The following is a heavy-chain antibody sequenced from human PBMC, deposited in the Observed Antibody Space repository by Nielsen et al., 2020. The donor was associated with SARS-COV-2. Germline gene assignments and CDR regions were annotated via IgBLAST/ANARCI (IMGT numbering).Heavy chain of an antibody. Sequence: SETLSLTCTVSGGSISSGGYYWSWIRQHPGKGLEWIGYIYYSGSTYYNPSLKSRVTISVDTSKNQFSLKLSSVTAADTAVYYCARSPSWYTPYYFDYWGQGTLVTVSS. D-gene: IGHD6-13*01. J-gene: IGHJ4*02. CDR3: ARSPSWYTPYYFDY. V-gene: IGHV4-31*03. CDR1: GGSISSGGYY. CDR2: IYYSGST.